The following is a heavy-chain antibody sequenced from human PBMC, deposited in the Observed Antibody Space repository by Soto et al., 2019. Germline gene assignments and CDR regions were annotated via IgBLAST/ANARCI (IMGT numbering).Heavy chain of an antibody. CDR2: IYYSGTT. CDR1: GDSIMRDSYY. V-gene: IGHV4-31*03. CDR3: ARGFDSGKFYGFES. D-gene: IGHD1-26*01. J-gene: IGHJ4*02. Sequence: QVQLQESGPGLVKPSQTLSLTCTVSGDSIMRDSYYWNWIRHPPGKGLEWIGYIYYSGTTAYNPPLKTRVTTSPDTSKIQFSLYLSSLTAAVTAVYYGARGFDSGKFYGFESWGQGTQVTVCS.